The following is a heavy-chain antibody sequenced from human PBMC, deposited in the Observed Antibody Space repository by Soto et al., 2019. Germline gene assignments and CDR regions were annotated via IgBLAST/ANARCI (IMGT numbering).Heavy chain of an antibody. CDR3: ARENSYGPFDY. J-gene: IGHJ4*02. D-gene: IGHD5-18*01. Sequence: NPSETLSLTCAVSGYSISSGYYWGWIRQPPGKGLEWIGSIYHSGSTYYNPSLKSRVTISVDTSKNRFSLKLSSVTAADTAVYYCARENSYGPFDYWGQGTLVTV. CDR2: IYHSGST. V-gene: IGHV4-38-2*02. CDR1: GYSISSGYY.